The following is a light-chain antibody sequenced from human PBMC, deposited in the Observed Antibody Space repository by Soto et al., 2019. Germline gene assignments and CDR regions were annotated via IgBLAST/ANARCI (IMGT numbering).Light chain of an antibody. CDR3: QQYGSSPRT. Sequence: EIVLTQSPGTLSLSPGERATLSCRASQSVSSIFLAWYQHKPGQAPRLLIYGASTRATGIPDRFSGSGSGTDVILTVSRLEPEDFAVYYCQQYGSSPRTFGHGTRVEIK. J-gene: IGKJ1*01. V-gene: IGKV3-20*01. CDR1: QSVSSIF. CDR2: GAS.